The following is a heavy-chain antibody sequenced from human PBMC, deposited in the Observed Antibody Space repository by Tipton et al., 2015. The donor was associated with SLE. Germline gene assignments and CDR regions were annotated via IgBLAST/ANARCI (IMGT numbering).Heavy chain of an antibody. Sequence: TLSLTCAVSGGSISSGGYSWSWIRQPPGKGLEWIRYIYHSGSTYYNPSLKSRVTISVDRSKNQFSLKLSSVTAADTAVYYCARGDRGSQGAFDIWGQGTMVTVSS. CDR3: ARGDRGSQGAFDI. V-gene: IGHV4-30-2*01. D-gene: IGHD3-10*01. CDR1: GGSISSGGYS. CDR2: IYHSGST. J-gene: IGHJ3*02.